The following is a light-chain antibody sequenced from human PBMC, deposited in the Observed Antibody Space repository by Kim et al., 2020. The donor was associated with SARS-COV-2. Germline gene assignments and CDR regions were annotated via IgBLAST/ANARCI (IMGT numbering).Light chain of an antibody. Sequence: QSALTQPASVSGSPGQSITISCTGTSSDIGYYNYVSWYQQHPGKAPKLMIYNVSDRPSGVSNRFSGSKSGNTASLTISGLQAEDEADYYCNSYTTTSTLVFGGGPQLTVL. J-gene: IGLJ3*02. CDR3: NSYTTTSTLV. CDR1: SSDIGYYNY. CDR2: NVS. V-gene: IGLV2-14*03.